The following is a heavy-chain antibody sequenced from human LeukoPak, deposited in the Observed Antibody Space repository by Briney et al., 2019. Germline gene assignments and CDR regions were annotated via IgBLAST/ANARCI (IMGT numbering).Heavy chain of an antibody. Sequence: GRSLRLSCAASGFTFSNYAMNWVRQAPGKGLEWVSSISSSINNIYYADSVKGRFTTSRDNAKNSLYLQMNSLRVEDTAVYYCARDGGSSGIGAYYMDVWGKGTTVTVSS. D-gene: IGHD2-15*01. CDR2: ISSSINNI. CDR1: GFTFSNYA. V-gene: IGHV3-21*01. CDR3: ARDGGSSGIGAYYMDV. J-gene: IGHJ6*03.